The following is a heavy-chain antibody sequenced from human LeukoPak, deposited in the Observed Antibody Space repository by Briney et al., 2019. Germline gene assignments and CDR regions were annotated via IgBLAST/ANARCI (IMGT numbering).Heavy chain of an antibody. CDR3: ARVQYTRLSKGAFDL. J-gene: IGHJ3*01. D-gene: IGHD6-6*01. CDR2: IFWDSSTV. CDR1: GFSFEDYT. V-gene: IGHV3-9*03. Sequence: PGRSLRLSCSASGFSFEDYTMHWVRQAPGKGLEWVSSIFWDSSTVAYADSVKGRFTISRDNARNSLYLQMHSLRDEDMALYYCARVQYTRLSKGAFDLWGQGTMVIVSS.